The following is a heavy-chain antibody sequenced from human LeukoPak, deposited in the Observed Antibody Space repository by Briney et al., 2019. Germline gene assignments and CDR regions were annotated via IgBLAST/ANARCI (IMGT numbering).Heavy chain of an antibody. V-gene: IGHV3-73*01. D-gene: IGHD1-20*01. J-gene: IGHJ4*02. CDR3: TRSLNWIREY. CDR2: VGNKASSYAT. Sequence: GGSLRLSCAASGFTFSGSTMHWVRQASGKGLEWVGRVGNKASSYATAYAASVKGRFTISRDDSKNTAYLQMNSLKTGDTAVYYCTRSLNWIREYWGQGTLVTVSS. CDR1: GFTFSGST.